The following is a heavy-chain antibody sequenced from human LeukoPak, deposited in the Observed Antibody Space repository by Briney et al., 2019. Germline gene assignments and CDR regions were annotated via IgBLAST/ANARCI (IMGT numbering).Heavy chain of an antibody. J-gene: IGHJ6*03. Sequence: GGSLRLSCAASGFSFNSFWMCWVRQVPGKGLLWVARINSDGIRTSHADSVQGRFTISRDNANNPLYLQMNSLRVEDTAVYYCARGGSGSGYHYYYYYMDVWGKGTTVTVSS. D-gene: IGHD3-22*01. CDR1: GFSFNSFW. CDR2: INSDGIRT. CDR3: ARGGSGSGYHYYYYYMDV. V-gene: IGHV3-74*01.